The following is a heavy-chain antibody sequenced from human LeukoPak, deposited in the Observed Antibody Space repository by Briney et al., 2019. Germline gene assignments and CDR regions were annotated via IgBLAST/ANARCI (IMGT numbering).Heavy chain of an antibody. CDR2: ISYDGSNK. V-gene: IGHV3-30-3*01. CDR3: AKDNYYDSSGYYGGIDY. CDR1: GFTFSSYA. Sequence: GRSLRLSCAASGFTFSSYAMHWVRQAPGKGLEWVAVISYDGSNKYYADSVKGRFTISRDNSKNTLYLQMNSLRAEDTAVYYCAKDNYYDSSGYYGGIDYWGQGTLVTVSS. D-gene: IGHD3-22*01. J-gene: IGHJ4*02.